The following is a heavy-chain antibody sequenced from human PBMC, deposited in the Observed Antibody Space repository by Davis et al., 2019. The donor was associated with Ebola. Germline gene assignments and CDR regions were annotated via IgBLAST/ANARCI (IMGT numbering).Heavy chain of an antibody. D-gene: IGHD6-19*01. J-gene: IGHJ6*02. Sequence: SVKVSCKASGYTFTSYAISWVRQAPGQGLEWMGGIIPIFGTANYAQKFQGRVTITADKSTSTAYMELSSLRSEDTAVYYCARGFTAVAGTWGLHYYYYGMDVWGQGTTVTVSS. CDR2: IIPIFGTA. CDR1: GYTFTSYA. V-gene: IGHV1-69*06. CDR3: ARGFTAVAGTWGLHYYYYGMDV.